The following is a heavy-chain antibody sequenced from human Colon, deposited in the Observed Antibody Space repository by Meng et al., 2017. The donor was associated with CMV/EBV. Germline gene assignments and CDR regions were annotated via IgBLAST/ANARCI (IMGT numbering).Heavy chain of an antibody. CDR1: FPSSY. Sequence: FPSSYIRWLRQAPGQGLAWMGIINPSGGSTNYAQKFQGRVTMTRDTSTSTVYMELSSLRFEDTAVYYCARAGCSSTSCYRVWFDPWGQGTLVTVSS. CDR2: INPSGGST. J-gene: IGHJ5*02. D-gene: IGHD2-2*02. CDR3: ARAGCSSTSCYRVWFDP. V-gene: IGHV1-46*01.